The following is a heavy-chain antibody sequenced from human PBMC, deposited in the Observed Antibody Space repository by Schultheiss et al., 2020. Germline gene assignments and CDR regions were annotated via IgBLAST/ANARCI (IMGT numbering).Heavy chain of an antibody. CDR1: GGSISSYY. J-gene: IGHJ5*02. Sequence: SETLSLTCTVSGGSISSYYWHWIRQAPGKTLEWLGNIYYSGSTDYNPSLKSRVTISIDTSKNKVTLDLDSVSAGDTAVYYCAGNIATRAGTWFDPWGRGILVTVSS. V-gene: IGHV4-59*01. CDR2: IYYSGST. CDR3: AGNIATRAGTWFDP. D-gene: IGHD6-6*01.